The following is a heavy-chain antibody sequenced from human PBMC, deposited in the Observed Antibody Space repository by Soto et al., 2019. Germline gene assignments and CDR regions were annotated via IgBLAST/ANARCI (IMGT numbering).Heavy chain of an antibody. D-gene: IGHD3-22*01. V-gene: IGHV3-33*01. CDR2: IQYDGSNK. CDR3: ARDEWDSSGYYLDY. J-gene: IGHJ4*02. Sequence: WGSLRLSCAASGFTFISYGIHWFRQSPGKGLEWVAGIQYDGSNKYYADSVKGRFTISRDNSKNTLFLQMNSLRAEDTAVFYCARDEWDSSGYYLDYWGQGTMVTVSS. CDR1: GFTFISYG.